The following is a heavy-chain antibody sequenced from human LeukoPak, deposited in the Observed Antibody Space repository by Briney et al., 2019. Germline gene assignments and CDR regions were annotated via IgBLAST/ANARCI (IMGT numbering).Heavy chain of an antibody. CDR3: ARADSSSWYYDYYYGMDV. CDR2: IKQDGSEK. CDR1: GFTFSSYW. D-gene: IGHD6-13*01. J-gene: IGHJ6*02. Sequence: PGGSLRLSCAASGFTFSSYWMSWVRQAPGKGLEWVANIKQDGSEKYYVDSVKGRFTISRDNAKNSLYLQMNSLRAEDTAVYYCARADSSSWYYDYYYGMDVWGQGTTVTVPS. V-gene: IGHV3-7*01.